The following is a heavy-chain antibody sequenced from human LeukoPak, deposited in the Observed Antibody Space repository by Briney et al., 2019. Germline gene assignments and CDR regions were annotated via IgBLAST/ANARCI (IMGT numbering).Heavy chain of an antibody. Sequence: GASVNVSCKASGGTFSSYAISWVRQAPGQGLEWMGGIIPIFGTANYAQKFQGRVTITTDESTSTAYMELSSLRSEDTAVYYCARDSSGWTGDYFDYWGQGTLVTVSS. V-gene: IGHV1-69*05. CDR1: GGTFSSYA. J-gene: IGHJ4*02. D-gene: IGHD6-19*01. CDR2: IIPIFGTA. CDR3: ARDSSGWTGDYFDY.